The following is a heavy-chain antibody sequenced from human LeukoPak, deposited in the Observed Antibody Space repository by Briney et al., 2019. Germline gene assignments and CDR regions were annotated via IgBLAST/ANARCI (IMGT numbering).Heavy chain of an antibody. CDR2: INHSGST. J-gene: IGHJ4*02. D-gene: IGHD2-15*01. V-gene: IGHV4-34*01. Sequence: SETLSLTCAVYGGSFSGYYWSWIRQPPGKGLEWIGEINHSGSTNYNPSLKSRVTISVDTSKNQFSLKLSSVTAADTAVYYCARRVAIFDYWSQGTLVTVSS. CDR1: GGSFSGYY. CDR3: ARRVAIFDY.